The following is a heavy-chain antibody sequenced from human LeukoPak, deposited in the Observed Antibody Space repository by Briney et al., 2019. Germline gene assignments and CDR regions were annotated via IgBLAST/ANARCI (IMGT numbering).Heavy chain of an antibody. CDR1: GFTVSSNY. CDR2: IYSGGST. J-gene: IGHJ4*02. CDR3: AKDMNTVTTTFDY. D-gene: IGHD4-17*01. V-gene: IGHV3-53*05. Sequence: GGSLRLSCAASGFTVSSNYMSWVRQAPGKGLEWVSVIYSGGSTYYADSVKGRSTISRDNSENTLYLQMNSLRAEDTAVYYCAKDMNTVTTTFDYWGQGTLVTVSS.